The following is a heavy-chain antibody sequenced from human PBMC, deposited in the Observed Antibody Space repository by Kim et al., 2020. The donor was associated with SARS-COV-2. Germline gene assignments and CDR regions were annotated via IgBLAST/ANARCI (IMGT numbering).Heavy chain of an antibody. J-gene: IGHJ4*02. CDR1: GFTFSSYA. V-gene: IGHV3-30*04. Sequence: GGSLRLSCAASGFTFSSYAMHWVRQAPGKGLEWVAVISYDGSNKYYADSVKGRFTISRDNSKNTLYLQMNSLRAEDTAVYYCAREGGAVDYWGQGTLVTVPS. D-gene: IGHD3-16*01. CDR3: AREGGAVDY. CDR2: ISYDGSNK.